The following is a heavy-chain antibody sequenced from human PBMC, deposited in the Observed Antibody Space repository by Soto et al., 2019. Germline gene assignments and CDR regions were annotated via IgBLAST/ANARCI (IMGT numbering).Heavy chain of an antibody. D-gene: IGHD5-18*01. CDR3: AKDIVKYTYGACAY. V-gene: IGHV3-30*02. Sequence: DSVYGRFTISRDNSKNTLYLQLNSLRPEDTAVYYCAKDIVKYTYGACAYWGAGVLVTVSS. J-gene: IGHJ4*02.